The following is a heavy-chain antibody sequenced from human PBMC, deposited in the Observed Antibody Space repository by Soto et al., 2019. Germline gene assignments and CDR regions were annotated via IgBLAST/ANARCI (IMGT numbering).Heavy chain of an antibody. V-gene: IGHV1-8*01. D-gene: IGHD3-9*01. Sequence: ASVKVSCKASGYTFTSYDINWVRQATGQGLEWMGWMNPNSGNTGYAQKFQGRVTMTRNTSISTAYMELSSLRSEDTAVYYCARVKYDILTGSYTGSDYYYGMDVWGQGTTVTVSS. J-gene: IGHJ6*02. CDR3: ARVKYDILTGSYTGSDYYYGMDV. CDR2: MNPNSGNT. CDR1: GYTFTSYD.